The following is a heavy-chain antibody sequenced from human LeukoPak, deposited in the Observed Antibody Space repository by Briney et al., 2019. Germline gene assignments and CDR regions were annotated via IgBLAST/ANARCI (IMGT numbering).Heavy chain of an antibody. J-gene: IGHJ5*02. CDR1: GGSISSSSYY. CDR2: IYYSGST. Sequence: SETLSLTCTVSGGSISSSSYYWGWIRQPPGKGLEWIGSIYYSGSTYYNPSLKSRATISVDTSKNQFSLKLSSVTAADTAVYYCARLSCSSTSCYTSGWFDPWGQGTLVTVSS. V-gene: IGHV4-39*01. D-gene: IGHD2-2*02. CDR3: ARLSCSSTSCYTSGWFDP.